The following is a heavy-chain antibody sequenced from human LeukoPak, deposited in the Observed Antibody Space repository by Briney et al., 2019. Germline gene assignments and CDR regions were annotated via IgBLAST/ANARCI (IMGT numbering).Heavy chain of an antibody. D-gene: IGHD6-13*01. CDR2: IIPIFGTA. CDR1: GGTFSRYA. V-gene: IGHV1-69*13. J-gene: IGHJ4*02. CDR3: ARGGQQLVRALDY. Sequence: SVKVSCKASGGTFSRYAISWVRQAPGQGLEWMGGIIPIFGTANYAQKFQGRVTITADESTSTAYMELSSLRSEDTAVYYCARGGQQLVRALDYWGQGTLVTVSS.